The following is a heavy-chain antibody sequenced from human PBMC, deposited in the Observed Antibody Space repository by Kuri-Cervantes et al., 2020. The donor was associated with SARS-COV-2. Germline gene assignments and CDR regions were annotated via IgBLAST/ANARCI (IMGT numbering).Heavy chain of an antibody. CDR1: GSTFSSYS. D-gene: IGHD2-15*01. CDR3: ARGLGYCSGGSCCSRSSSDY. J-gene: IGHJ4*02. CDR2: ISSSSSTI. Sequence: GESLKISCAASGSTFSSYSMNWVRQAPGKGLEWVSYISSSSSTIYYADSVKGRFTISRDNAKNSLYLQMNSLRAEDTAVYYCARGLGYCSGGSCCSRSSSDYWGQGTLVTVSS. V-gene: IGHV3-48*01.